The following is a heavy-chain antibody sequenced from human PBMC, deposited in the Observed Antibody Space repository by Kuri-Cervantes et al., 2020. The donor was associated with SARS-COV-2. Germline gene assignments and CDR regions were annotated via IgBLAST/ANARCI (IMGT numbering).Heavy chain of an antibody. Sequence: GESLKISCAASGFTFSTYWMHWVRQAPGKGLVWVSRINSDGSSRSYADPVKGRFTISRDNAKNTLFLQMNSLRAEDTAVYYCARDPITMRVLDYWGQGTLVTVSS. J-gene: IGHJ4*02. V-gene: IGHV3-74*01. CDR1: GFTFSTYW. D-gene: IGHD3-22*01. CDR3: ARDPITMRVLDY. CDR2: INSDGSSR.